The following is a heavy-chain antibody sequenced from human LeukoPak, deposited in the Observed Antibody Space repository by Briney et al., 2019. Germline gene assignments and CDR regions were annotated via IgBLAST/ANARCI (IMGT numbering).Heavy chain of an antibody. CDR1: GGSFSGYY. CDR3: ARHYSGGSCYIDP. CDR2: INHSGST. V-gene: IGHV4-34*01. J-gene: IGHJ5*02. Sequence: SETLSLTCAVYGGSFSGYYWSWIRQPPGKGVEWIGEINHSGSTNYNPSLKSRVTISVDTSKNQFSLKLSSVTAADTAVYYCARHYSGGSCYIDPWGQGTLVTVSS. D-gene: IGHD2-15*01.